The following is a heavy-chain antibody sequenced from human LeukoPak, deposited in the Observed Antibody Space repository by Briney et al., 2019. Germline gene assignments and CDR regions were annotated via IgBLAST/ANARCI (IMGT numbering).Heavy chain of an antibody. D-gene: IGHD4-17*01. Sequence: PGGSLRLSCAASGFTFNRNWMSWVRQAPGKGLEWVANIKQDGSEKYYVDSVKGRFTISRGNAKNSLYLQMNSLRAEDTAVYYCAREVYGDNYFDYWGQGTLVTVSS. V-gene: IGHV3-7*05. CDR1: GFTFNRNW. CDR2: IKQDGSEK. CDR3: AREVYGDNYFDY. J-gene: IGHJ4*02.